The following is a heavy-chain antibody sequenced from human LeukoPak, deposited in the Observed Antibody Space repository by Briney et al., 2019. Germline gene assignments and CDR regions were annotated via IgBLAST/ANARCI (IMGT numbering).Heavy chain of an antibody. J-gene: IGHJ6*04. CDR3: ARAFSVMVRVVMSYGMDV. CDR1: GGTFSSYA. V-gene: IGHV1-69*06. D-gene: IGHD3-10*01. CDR2: IIPIFGTA. Sequence: GASVKVSCKASGGTFSSYAISWVRQAPGQGLEWMGGIIPIFGTANYAQKFQGRVTITADKPTSTAYMELSSLRSEDTAVYYCARAFSVMVRVVMSYGMDVWGKGTTVTVSS.